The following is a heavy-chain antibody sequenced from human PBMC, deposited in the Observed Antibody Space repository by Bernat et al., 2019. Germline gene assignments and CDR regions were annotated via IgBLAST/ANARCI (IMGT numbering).Heavy chain of an antibody. CDR2: IYYSGST. CDR1: GGPISSSSYY. Sequence: QLQLQESGPGLVKPSETLSLTCTVSGGPISSSSYYWGWIRQPPGKGLEWIGSIYYSGSTYYNPSLKSRVTISVDTSKNQFSLKLSSVTAADTAVYYCARHFASGSYYNYYYGMDVWGQGTTVTVSS. V-gene: IGHV4-39*01. D-gene: IGHD1-26*01. J-gene: IGHJ6*02. CDR3: ARHFASGSYYNYYYGMDV.